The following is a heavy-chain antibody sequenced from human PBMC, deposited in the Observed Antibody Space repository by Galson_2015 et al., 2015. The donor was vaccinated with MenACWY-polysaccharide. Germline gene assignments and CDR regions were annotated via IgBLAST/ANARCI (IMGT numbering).Heavy chain of an antibody. J-gene: IGHJ1*01. CDR2: ISFDGSEI. V-gene: IGHV3-30-3*01. Sequence: SLRLSCAASGFTFSSYAMHWVRQAPGKGLEWVAVISFDGSEIFYADPVKGRFTISRDNSKNTLYLQMNSLRAEDTAVYYCARDRSYCSGGSCYTGEYFQHWGQGTLVTVSS. CDR3: ARDRSYCSGGSCYTGEYFQH. CDR1: GFTFSSYA. D-gene: IGHD2-15*01.